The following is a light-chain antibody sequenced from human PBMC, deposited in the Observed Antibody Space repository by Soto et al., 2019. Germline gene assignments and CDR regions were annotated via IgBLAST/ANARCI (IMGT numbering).Light chain of an antibody. CDR1: SSNIGSNT. CDR2: SNN. Sequence: QAVVTQPPSASGTPGQRVTISWSGGSSNIGSNTVNWFQQLSGTAPKLLIYSNNQRPSGVPDRCSVSKSGTSASLAISGLQSEDEADYYCAAWDDSLNGRVFGGGTKLTVL. V-gene: IGLV1-44*01. CDR3: AAWDDSLNGRV. J-gene: IGLJ3*02.